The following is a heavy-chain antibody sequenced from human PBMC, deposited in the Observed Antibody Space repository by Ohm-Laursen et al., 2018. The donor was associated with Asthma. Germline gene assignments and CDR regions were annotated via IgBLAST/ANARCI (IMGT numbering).Heavy chain of an antibody. D-gene: IGHD3-16*01. Sequence: SETLSLTCAVYGGSFSGYYWSWIRQPPGKGLEWIGEINHSGSTNYNPSLKSRVTISVDTSKNQFSLKLSSVTAADMAVYYCARVSRGMRYYYGMDVWGQGTTVTVSS. CDR3: ARVSRGMRYYYGMDV. V-gene: IGHV4-34*01. CDR2: INHSGST. J-gene: IGHJ6*02. CDR1: GGSFSGYY.